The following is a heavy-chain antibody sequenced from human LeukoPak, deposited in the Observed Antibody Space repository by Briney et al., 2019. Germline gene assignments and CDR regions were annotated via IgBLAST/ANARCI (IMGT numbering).Heavy chain of an antibody. CDR2: ISSCSSYI. Sequence: GGSLRLSCAASGFTFSAYSMNWVRLAPGKGLEWVSSISSCSSYIYYADSVKGRFTISRDNAKNSVYLQMNSLRAEDTAVYYCARASSSWYGCFDYWGQGTLVTVSS. CDR1: GFTFSAYS. D-gene: IGHD6-13*01. V-gene: IGHV3-21*01. CDR3: ARASSSWYGCFDY. J-gene: IGHJ4*02.